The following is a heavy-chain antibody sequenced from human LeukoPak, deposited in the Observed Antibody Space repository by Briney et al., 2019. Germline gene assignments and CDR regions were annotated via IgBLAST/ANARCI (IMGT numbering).Heavy chain of an antibody. CDR3: VRDQLVDYYYYGMDV. D-gene: IGHD2-15*01. Sequence: GGSLRLSCAASGFTFSSYWMSWVRQAPGKGLEGVANIKQDGSEKYYVDSVKGRFTISRDNAKNSLYLQMNSLRAEDTAVYYCVRDQLVDYYYYGMDVWGQGTTVTVSS. CDR1: GFTFSSYW. CDR2: IKQDGSEK. V-gene: IGHV3-7*01. J-gene: IGHJ6*02.